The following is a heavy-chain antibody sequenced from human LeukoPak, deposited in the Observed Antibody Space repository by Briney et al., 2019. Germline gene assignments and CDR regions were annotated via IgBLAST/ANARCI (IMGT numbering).Heavy chain of an antibody. V-gene: IGHV3-11*01. CDR1: GFTFSDYY. D-gene: IGHD3-10*01. CDR3: ARDPLTWFGELGLDDH. Sequence: SGGSLRLSCAASGFTFSDYYMSWIRQAPGKGLEWVSYISNSGNIIYYADSVKGRFTISRDNAKNSLYLQMNSLRAEDTAVYYCARDPLTWFGELGLDDHWGQGTLVTVSS. J-gene: IGHJ4*02. CDR2: ISNSGNII.